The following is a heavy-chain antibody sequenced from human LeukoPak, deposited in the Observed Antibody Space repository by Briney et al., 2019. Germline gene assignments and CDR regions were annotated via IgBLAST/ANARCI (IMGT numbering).Heavy chain of an antibody. V-gene: IGHV1-2*02. CDR3: ARGPPELRYFDWLYPFDY. CDR1: GYTFTGYY. D-gene: IGHD3-9*01. CDR2: INPNSGGT. Sequence: ASVKVSCKASGYTFTGYYMHWVRQAPGQGLEWMGWINPNSGGTNYAQKFQGRVTMTRDTSISTAYMELSRLRSDDTAVYYCARGPPELRYFDWLYPFDYWGQGTLVTVSS. J-gene: IGHJ4*02.